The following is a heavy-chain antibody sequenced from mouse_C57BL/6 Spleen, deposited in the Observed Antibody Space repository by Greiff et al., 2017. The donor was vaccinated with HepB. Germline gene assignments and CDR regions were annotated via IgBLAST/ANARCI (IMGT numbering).Heavy chain of an antibody. D-gene: IGHD1-1*01. CDR2: IDPSDSYT. J-gene: IGHJ2*01. Sequence: VQLQQPGAELVRPGTSVKLSCKASGYTFTSYWMHWVKQRPGQGLEWIGVIDPSDSYTNYNQKFKGKATLTVDTSSSTAYMQLSSLTSEDSAVYYCARGDGSSPVYFDYWGQGTTLTVSS. CDR1: GYTFTSYW. CDR3: ARGDGSSPVYFDY. V-gene: IGHV1-59*01.